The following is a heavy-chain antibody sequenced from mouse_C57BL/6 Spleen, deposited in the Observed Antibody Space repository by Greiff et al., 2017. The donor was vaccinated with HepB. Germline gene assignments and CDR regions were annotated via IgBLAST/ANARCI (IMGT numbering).Heavy chain of an antibody. CDR3: ARYDYGNYAMDY. CDR2: IYPRSGNT. CDR1: GYTFTSYG. J-gene: IGHJ4*01. V-gene: IGHV1-81*01. D-gene: IGHD2-4*01. Sequence: QVQLQQSGAELARPGASVKLSCKASGYTFTSYGISWVKQRTGQGLEWIGEIYPRSGNTYYNEKFKGKATLTADKSSSTAYMELRSLTSEDSAVYFCARYDYGNYAMDYWGQGTSATVSS.